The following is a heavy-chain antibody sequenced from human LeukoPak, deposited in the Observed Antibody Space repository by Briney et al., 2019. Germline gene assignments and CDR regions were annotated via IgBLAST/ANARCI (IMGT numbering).Heavy chain of an antibody. V-gene: IGHV3-21*01. CDR1: GFTFSSYS. D-gene: IGHD5-18*01. J-gene: IGHJ4*02. CDR3: ARRAATERGHSYGLDY. Sequence: GGSLRLSCAASGFTFSSYSMNWVRQAPGKGLEWVSSISSSSRCIYYADSMTGRFTISRDNAKNSLYLQMHSLRAEGTAMYYCARRAATERGHSYGLDYWGQGTLVTVSS. CDR2: ISSSSRCI.